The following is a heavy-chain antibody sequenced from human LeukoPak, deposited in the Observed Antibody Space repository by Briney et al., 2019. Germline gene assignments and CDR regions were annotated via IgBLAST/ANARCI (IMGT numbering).Heavy chain of an antibody. CDR2: IYYSGST. V-gene: IGHV4-31*03. CDR3: ARGSYDILTGYYYYYGMDV. J-gene: IGHJ6*02. Sequence: SETLSLTCTVSGGSISSGGYYWSWIRQHPGKGLEWIGYIYYSGSTYYNPSLKSRVTISVDTSKNQFSLKLSSVTAADTAVYYCARGSYDILTGYYYYYGMDVWGQGATVTVSS. D-gene: IGHD3-9*01. CDR1: GGSISSGGYY.